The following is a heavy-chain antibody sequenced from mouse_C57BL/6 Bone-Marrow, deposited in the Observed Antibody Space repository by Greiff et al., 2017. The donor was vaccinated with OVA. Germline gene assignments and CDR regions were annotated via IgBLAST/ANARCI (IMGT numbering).Heavy chain of an antibody. CDR2: INPGSGGT. D-gene: IGHD1-1*01. CDR3: ARRTVVASFGG. Sequence: VQLLQSGAVLVRPGASVKVSCKASGYAFTNYWIDWVKQRPGQGLEWIGVINPGSGGTNYNEKFKGKATLTADKSSSTAYMQLSSLTSEDSAVYVCARRTVVASFGGWGQGTTRTVSS. J-gene: IGHJ2*01. V-gene: IGHV1-54*01. CDR1: GYAFTNYW.